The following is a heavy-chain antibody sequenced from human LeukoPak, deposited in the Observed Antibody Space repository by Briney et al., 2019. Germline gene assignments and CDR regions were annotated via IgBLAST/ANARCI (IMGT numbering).Heavy chain of an antibody. J-gene: IGHJ4*02. CDR2: IYTSGST. Sequence: SETLSLTCTVSGGSISSYYWSWIRQPAGKGLEWIGRIYTSGSTNYNPPLKSRVTMSVDTSKNQFSLKLSSVTAADTAVYYCARDYYGSGSYSQGFDYWGQGTLVTVSS. CDR1: GGSISSYY. CDR3: ARDYYGSGSYSQGFDY. D-gene: IGHD3-10*01. V-gene: IGHV4-4*07.